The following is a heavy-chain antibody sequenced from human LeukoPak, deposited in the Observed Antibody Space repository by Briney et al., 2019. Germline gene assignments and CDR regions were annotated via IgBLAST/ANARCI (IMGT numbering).Heavy chain of an antibody. D-gene: IGHD3-22*01. CDR2: INHSGST. V-gene: IGHV4-34*01. J-gene: IGHJ4*02. CDR3: ARGYDSSGYYDY. Sequence: SETLSLTCAVYGGSFSGYYWSWIRQPPGKGLEWIGEINHSGSTNYIPSLKSRVTISVDTSKNQFSLKLSSVTAADTAVYYCARGYDSSGYYDYWGQGTLVTVSS. CDR1: GGSFSGYY.